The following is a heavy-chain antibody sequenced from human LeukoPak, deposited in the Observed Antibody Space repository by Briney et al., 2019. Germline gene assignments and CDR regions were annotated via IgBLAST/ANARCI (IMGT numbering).Heavy chain of an antibody. CDR2: ISYDGSNE. V-gene: IGHV3-30*04. Sequence: PGGSLRLSCAASGFTFSSYAMHWVRQAPGKGLEWGAVISYDGSNEYYADSVKGRFTISRDNSKNTLYLQMNSLRAEDTAVYYCARANSTSWQNSHYYYGMDVWGQGTTVTVSS. D-gene: IGHD2-2*01. J-gene: IGHJ6*02. CDR3: ARANSTSWQNSHYYYGMDV. CDR1: GFTFSSYA.